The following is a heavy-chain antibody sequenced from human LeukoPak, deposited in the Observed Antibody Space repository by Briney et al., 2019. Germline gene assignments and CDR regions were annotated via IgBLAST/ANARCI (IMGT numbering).Heavy chain of an antibody. Sequence: SETLSLTCTVSGGSISSGGYYWSWIRQHPGKGLEWIGYIYYSGSTYYNPSLKSRVTISVDTSKNQFSLKLSSVTAADTAVYYCVTYYYGSSAPKRNYWGQGILVTVSS. CDR1: GGSISSGGYY. D-gene: IGHD3-22*01. CDR2: IYYSGST. V-gene: IGHV4-31*03. CDR3: VTYYYGSSAPKRNY. J-gene: IGHJ4*02.